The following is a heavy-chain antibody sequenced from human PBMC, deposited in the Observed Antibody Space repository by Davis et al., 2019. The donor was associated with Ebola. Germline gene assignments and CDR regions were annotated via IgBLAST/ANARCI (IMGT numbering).Heavy chain of an antibody. CDR3: ARIRHYYYDSNGYYGRAWPGGPGGFDP. CDR2: IYYTGST. CDR1: GGSITSSRFY. J-gene: IGHJ5*02. D-gene: IGHD3-22*01. Sequence: PSETLSLTCSVSGGSITSSRFYWGSIRQPPGKGLEWIGSIYYTGSTYYNPSLKSRLTISVDTSKNQFSLKLTSVTAADTAVYYCARIRHYYYDSNGYYGRAWPGGPGGFDPWGQGTLVTVSS. V-gene: IGHV4-39*01.